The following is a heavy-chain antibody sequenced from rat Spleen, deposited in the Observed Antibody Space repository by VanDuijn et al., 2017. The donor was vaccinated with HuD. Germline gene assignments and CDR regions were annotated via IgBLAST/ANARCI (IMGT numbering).Heavy chain of an antibody. CDR1: GFTFSNYY. Sequence: EVQLVESGGGLVQPGRSIKLSCSASGFTFSNYYMAWVRQAPTKGLEWVATISYDGSSTYYRDSVKGRFTISRDNAKSTLYLQMGMLSSDDTATYYMEGVCWVATISVVDKSPYIRDAGTGRFTTTWNNAKSTLYRQMGMLRSDDTATYYCSTWDYYHHRFDYWGQGVMVTVSS. J-gene: IGHJ2*01. D-gene: IGHD1-11*01. CDR3: EGVCWVATISVVDKSPYIRDAGTGRFTTTWNNAKSTLYRQMGMLRSDDTATYYCSTWDYYHHRFDY. CDR2: ISYDGSST. V-gene: IGHV5-29*01.